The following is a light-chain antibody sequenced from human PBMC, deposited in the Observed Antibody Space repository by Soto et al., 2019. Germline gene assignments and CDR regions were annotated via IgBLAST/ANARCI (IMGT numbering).Light chain of an antibody. CDR1: QSVSNW. J-gene: IGKJ1*01. CDR2: EGS. V-gene: IGKV1-5*03. CDR3: QQYDTYSRT. Sequence: DIQMTQSPSALSASVGDRVTITCRASQSVSNWLAWYRQKPGEAPKLLIYEGSTLERGVPLSFSGSGSGTESAHIISSLQHGDFATVYCQQYDTYSRTFGQGTKVEVK.